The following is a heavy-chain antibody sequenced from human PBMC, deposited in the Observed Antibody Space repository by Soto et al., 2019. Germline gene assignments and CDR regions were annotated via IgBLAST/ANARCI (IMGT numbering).Heavy chain of an antibody. Sequence: QVQLVQSGAEVKKPGSSVKVSCKASGGTFSSYAISWVRQAPGQGLEWMGGIIPIFGTANYAQKFQGRVTITADKSTSTAYMELSSLRCEDTAVYYCERDCPKSSGIGYWGQGSPVTGSS. CDR1: GGTFSSYA. J-gene: IGHJ4*02. D-gene: IGHD3-10*01. CDR2: IIPIFGTA. CDR3: ERDCPKSSGIGY. V-gene: IGHV1-69*06.